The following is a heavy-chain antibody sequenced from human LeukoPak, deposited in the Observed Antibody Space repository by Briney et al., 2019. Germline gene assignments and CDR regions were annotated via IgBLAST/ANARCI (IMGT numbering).Heavy chain of an antibody. Sequence: GGSLRLSCAASGFTFSSYWMHWVRQAPGKGLVWVSRIKSDGSSTNYADSVKGRFTISRDNAKNTVYLQMNSLKTEDTAVYYCTTLGGGNYFDYWGQGTLVTVSS. CDR3: TTLGGGNYFDY. CDR1: GFTFSSYW. CDR2: IKSDGSST. J-gene: IGHJ4*02. V-gene: IGHV3-74*01. D-gene: IGHD1-14*01.